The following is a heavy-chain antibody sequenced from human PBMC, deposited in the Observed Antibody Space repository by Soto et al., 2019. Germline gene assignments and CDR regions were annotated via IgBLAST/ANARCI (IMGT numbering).Heavy chain of an antibody. D-gene: IGHD6-13*01. V-gene: IGHV3-21*01. CDR2: ISTGNSYI. CDR1: GFAFSSYS. Sequence: GGSLRLSCAASGFAFSSYSINWVRQAPGKGLEWVSSISTGNSYIYYADSVRGRFTISRANAKNSLYLQMNSLRAEDTAVYYCARGSLGSSWSLWGQGTLVTVSS. CDR3: ARGSLGSSWSL. J-gene: IGHJ4*02.